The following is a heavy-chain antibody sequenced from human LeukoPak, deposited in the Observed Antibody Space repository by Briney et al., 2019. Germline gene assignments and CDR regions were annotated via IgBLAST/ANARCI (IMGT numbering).Heavy chain of an antibody. D-gene: IGHD2-15*01. CDR2: FDPEDGET. V-gene: IGHV1-24*01. Sequence: ASVKVSCKVSGYTLTELSMHWVRQAPGKGLEWMGGFDPEDGETIYAQKFQGRVTMTEDTSTGTAYMELSSLRSEDTAVYYCASRYGYCSGGSCRLDFDYWGQGTLVTVSS. CDR1: GYTLTELS. J-gene: IGHJ4*02. CDR3: ASRYGYCSGGSCRLDFDY.